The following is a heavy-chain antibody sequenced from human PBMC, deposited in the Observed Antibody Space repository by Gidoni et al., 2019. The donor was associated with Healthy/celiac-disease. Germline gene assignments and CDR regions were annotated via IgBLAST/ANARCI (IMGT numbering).Heavy chain of an antibody. D-gene: IGHD5-12*01. CDR1: GYSFTSYW. J-gene: IGHJ4*02. V-gene: IGHV5-51*01. CDR3: ARGRNDGRDGYNLFDY. CDR2: IYPGDSDT. Sequence: EVQLVQSGAEVKKPGESLKISCKGSGYSFTSYWIGWVRQLPGKGLEWMGIIYPGDSDTRYSPSFQGKVTISADKSISTAYLQWSSLKASDTAMYYCARGRNDGRDGYNLFDYWGQGTLVTVSS.